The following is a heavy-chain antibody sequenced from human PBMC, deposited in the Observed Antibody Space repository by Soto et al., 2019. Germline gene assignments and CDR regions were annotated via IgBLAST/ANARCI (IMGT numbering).Heavy chain of an antibody. CDR3: AKDKGRLGHITYSSRRYPPPDY. CDR2: ISGSGGST. D-gene: IGHD6-13*01. Sequence: EVQLLESGGGLVQPGGSLRLSCAASGFTFSSYAMSWVRQAPGKGLEWVSAISGSGGSTYYADSVKGRFTISRDNSKNTLYLQKNSLRAEDTALYYCAKDKGRLGHITYSSRRYPPPDYWGQGTLVTVSS. J-gene: IGHJ4*02. V-gene: IGHV3-23*01. CDR1: GFTFSSYA.